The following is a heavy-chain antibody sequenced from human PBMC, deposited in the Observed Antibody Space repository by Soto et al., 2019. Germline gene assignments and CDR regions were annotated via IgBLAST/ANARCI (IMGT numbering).Heavy chain of an antibody. Sequence: QVQLQESGPGLVKPSQTLSLTCTVSGGSISSGGYFWSWIRQHPGKGLEWIGFIYYSGSTYYKQSLKSRVTISVVTSKNQLSLKLSSVTAADTAGYYCAREGAAPYYYYGMDVWGQGTTVTVSS. CDR3: AREGAAPYYYYGMDV. CDR2: IYYSGST. V-gene: IGHV4-31*03. CDR1: GGSISSGGYF. D-gene: IGHD6-13*01. J-gene: IGHJ6*02.